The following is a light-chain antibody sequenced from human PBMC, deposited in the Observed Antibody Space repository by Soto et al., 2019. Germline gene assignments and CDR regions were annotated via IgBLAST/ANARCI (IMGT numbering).Light chain of an antibody. CDR2: DNN. J-gene: IGLJ1*01. Sequence: QSALTQPPSVSAAPGQKATISCSGSSSNIGSNYVSWYQQLPGTAPKLLIYDNNKRPSGIPDRLSGSKSGTSATLDITGLQPGDEADYYCGTWDTSLTAYVFGSGTKVTVL. CDR1: SSNIGSNY. CDR3: GTWDTSLTAYV. V-gene: IGLV1-51*01.